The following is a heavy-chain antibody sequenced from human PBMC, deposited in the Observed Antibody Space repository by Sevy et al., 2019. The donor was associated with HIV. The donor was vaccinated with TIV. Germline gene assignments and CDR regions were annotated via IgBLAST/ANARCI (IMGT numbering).Heavy chain of an antibody. D-gene: IGHD4-17*01. CDR1: GGSISSSSYY. CDR3: ARLPHDYGVVYYYGMDV. CDR2: IYYSGRT. J-gene: IGHJ6*02. V-gene: IGHV4-39*01. Sequence: SETLSLTCTVSGGSISSSSYYWGWIRQPPGKGLEWIGSIYYSGRTYYNPSLKSRVTISVDTSKNQFSLKLSSVTAADTAVYYCARLPHDYGVVYYYGMDVWGQGTTVTVSS.